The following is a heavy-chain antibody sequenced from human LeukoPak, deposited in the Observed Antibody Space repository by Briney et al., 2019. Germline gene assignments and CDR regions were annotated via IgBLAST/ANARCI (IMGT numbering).Heavy chain of an antibody. D-gene: IGHD2-15*01. CDR3: ARDGPTPGF. Sequence: GGSLRLSCTASGFTFGLSSINWVRQAPGKGLEWVSYIRSTGTTIYYADSVKGRFTISRDNAKNSLYLQMNSLRAEDTAVYYCARDGPTPGFWGQGTLVTVSS. CDR2: IRSTGTTI. CDR1: GFTFGLSS. V-gene: IGHV3-48*04. J-gene: IGHJ4*02.